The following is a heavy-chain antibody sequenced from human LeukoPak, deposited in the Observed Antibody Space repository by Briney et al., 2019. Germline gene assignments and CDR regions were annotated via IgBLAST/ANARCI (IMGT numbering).Heavy chain of an antibody. CDR1: GFTFSSYW. CDR3: ASAAMVRSYAFDI. Sequence: PGGSLRLSCAASGFTFSSYWMSWVRQAPGKGLEWVANIKQDGSEKYYVDSVKGRFTISRDNAKNSLYLQMNSLRAEDTAVYYCASAAMVRSYAFDIWGQGTMVTVSS. D-gene: IGHD3-10*01. V-gene: IGHV3-7*01. CDR2: IKQDGSEK. J-gene: IGHJ3*02.